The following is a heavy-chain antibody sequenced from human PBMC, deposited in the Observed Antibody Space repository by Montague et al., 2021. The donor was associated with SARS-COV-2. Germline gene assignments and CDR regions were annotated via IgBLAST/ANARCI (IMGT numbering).Heavy chain of an antibody. J-gene: IGHJ6*02. CDR2: IYYSGST. Sequence: SETLSLTCTVSGGSISSSSYYWGWIRQPPGKGLEWIGRIYYSGSTXYNPSLKSRATISVDTSKNQFSLKLSSVTAADTAVYYCARVGRQQLVRLSGMDVWGQGTTVAVSS. CDR3: ARVGRQQLVRLSGMDV. V-gene: IGHV4-39*07. CDR1: GGSISSSSYY. D-gene: IGHD6-13*01.